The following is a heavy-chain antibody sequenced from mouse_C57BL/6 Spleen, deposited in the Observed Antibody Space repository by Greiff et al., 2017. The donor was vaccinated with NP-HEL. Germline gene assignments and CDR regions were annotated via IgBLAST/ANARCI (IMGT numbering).Heavy chain of an antibody. CDR1: GYTFTSYW. CDR2: IYPGSGST. CDR3: ASSHYYGSSLDY. Sequence: QVQLKQPGAELVKPGASVKMSCKASGYTFTSYWITWVKQRPGQGLEWIGDIYPGSGSTNYNEKFKSKATLTVDTSSSTAYMQLSSLTSEDSAVYYCASSHYYGSSLDYWGQGTTLTVSS. V-gene: IGHV1-55*01. D-gene: IGHD1-1*01. J-gene: IGHJ2*01.